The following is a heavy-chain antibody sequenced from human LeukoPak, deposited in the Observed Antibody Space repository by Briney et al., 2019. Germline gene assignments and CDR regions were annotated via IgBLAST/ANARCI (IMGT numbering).Heavy chain of an antibody. V-gene: IGHV4-34*01. CDR1: GGSFSRYY. D-gene: IGHD2-21*02. CDR2: NNHSGST. Sequence: TSETLSLTCAVYGGSFSRYYWSWIRQPPENGLECIGENNHSGSTNYNPSLKSRVTISVDTSKNQFSLRQSSVTAADTAVYYCARGGFYCGADCYVDYWGQGTLVTVSS. CDR3: ARGGFYCGADCYVDY. J-gene: IGHJ4*02.